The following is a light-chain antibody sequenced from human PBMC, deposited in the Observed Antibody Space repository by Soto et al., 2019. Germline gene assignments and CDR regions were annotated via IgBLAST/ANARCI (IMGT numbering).Light chain of an antibody. CDR3: CSYAGTTTWV. CDR2: EVT. Sequence: QSVLTQPASVSGSPGQSITISCTGTSSDVGSHNFVSWYQQRPGKVPKLMIFEVTKRPSGVSNRFSASKSGNTASLTISGVQAEDEADYYCCSYAGTTTWVFGGGTQLTVL. CDR1: SSDVGSHNF. V-gene: IGLV2-23*02. J-gene: IGLJ3*02.